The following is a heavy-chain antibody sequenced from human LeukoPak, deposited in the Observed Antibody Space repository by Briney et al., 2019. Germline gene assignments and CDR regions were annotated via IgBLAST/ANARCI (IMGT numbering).Heavy chain of an antibody. J-gene: IGHJ4*02. CDR1: GLTFSDYW. CDR3: ARHLTFFDY. V-gene: IGHV3-7*01. Sequence: GGSLRLSCVVSGLTFSDYWMSWVRQAPGKGLEWVGNIKQDGSETYYGDSVRGRFTISRDNAKKSLYLQMNNLRAEDTAVYYCARHLTFFDYWGQGALVSVSS. CDR2: IKQDGSET. D-gene: IGHD4/OR15-4a*01.